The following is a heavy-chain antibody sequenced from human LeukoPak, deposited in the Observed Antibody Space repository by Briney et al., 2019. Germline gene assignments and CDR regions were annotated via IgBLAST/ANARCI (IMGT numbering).Heavy chain of an antibody. CDR1: GFTFSVYA. CDR3: ANDGPYCDLSTHIYYFDY. V-gene: IGHV3-23*01. D-gene: IGHD2-2*01. J-gene: IGHJ4*02. Sequence: PGRSLRLSCPASGFTFSVYAMAWVRQTPGEWLEWVSAITGSGDATYHTDSVKGRSSISTDTSKHPLCIQMTSLRAEETAVYYCANDGPYCDLSTHIYYFDYWGQGTLVAVSS. CDR2: ITGSGDAT.